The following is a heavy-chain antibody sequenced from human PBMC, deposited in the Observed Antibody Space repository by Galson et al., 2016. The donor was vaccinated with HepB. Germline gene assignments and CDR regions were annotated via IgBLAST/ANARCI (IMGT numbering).Heavy chain of an antibody. D-gene: IGHD3-3*01. CDR2: ISDDRTNT. V-gene: IGHV3-30*03. J-gene: IGHJ4*02. CDR3: ARVVGYDFWSGWGYFDH. CDR1: GFSFSNFG. Sequence: SLRLSCAASGFSFSNFGMHWVRQAPGKELAWVAVISDDRTNTYYANSVKGRFTISRDNSKNTVYLEMNSLRPEDTAVYYCARVVGYDFWSGWGYFDHWGQGTLVTVSS.